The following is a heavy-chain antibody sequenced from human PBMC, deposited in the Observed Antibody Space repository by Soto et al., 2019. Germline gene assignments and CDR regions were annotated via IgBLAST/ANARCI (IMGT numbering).Heavy chain of an antibody. D-gene: IGHD1-20*01. CDR3: ARGITGTVTYYYGLDV. J-gene: IGHJ6*02. V-gene: IGHV4-30-2*01. CDR1: GGSISSGGYS. CDR2: MYHSGST. Sequence: SETLSLTCAVSGGSISSGGYSWSWIRQPPGKGLEWIGYMYHSGSTYYNPSLKSRVTISIDRSKNQFSLKLSSVTAADTAVYYCARGITGTVTYYYGLDVWGQGTTVTVSS.